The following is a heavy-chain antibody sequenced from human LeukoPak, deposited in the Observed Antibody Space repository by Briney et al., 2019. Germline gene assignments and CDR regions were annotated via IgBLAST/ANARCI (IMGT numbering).Heavy chain of an antibody. V-gene: IGHV3-21*01. CDR2: ISSSSNYI. J-gene: IGHJ3*02. D-gene: IGHD1-26*01. Sequence: PGGSLRLSCAASGFTFSSYSMNWVRQAPGKGLEWVSSISSSSNYIYYADSVKGRFTISRDNAKNSLYLQMNSLRAEDTDVYYCARDVGASAPDAFDIWGQGTMVTVSS. CDR1: GFTFSSYS. CDR3: ARDVGASAPDAFDI.